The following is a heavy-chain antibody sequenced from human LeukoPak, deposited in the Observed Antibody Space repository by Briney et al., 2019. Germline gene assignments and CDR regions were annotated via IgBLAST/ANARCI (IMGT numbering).Heavy chain of an antibody. CDR1: SGSINTGNYY. Sequence: SETLSLTCTVSSGSINTGNYYWGWIRQPPGKGLEWIGNIFYRGGTYYSPSLKSRVTISLDTSRNQFSLNLNSVTAADTAVYYCARVPPDYNDLHDALDLWGQGTVVTVSS. CDR3: ARVPPDYNDLHDALDL. V-gene: IGHV4-39*07. J-gene: IGHJ3*01. D-gene: IGHD4-17*01. CDR2: IFYRGGT.